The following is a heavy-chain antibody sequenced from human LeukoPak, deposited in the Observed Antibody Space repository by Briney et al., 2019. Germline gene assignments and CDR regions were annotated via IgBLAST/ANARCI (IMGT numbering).Heavy chain of an antibody. CDR2: INHGGST. CDR3: AREGRMSMGIEY. CDR1: GGSLSGYY. D-gene: IGHD4/OR15-4a*01. V-gene: IGHV4-34*01. J-gene: IGHJ4*02. Sequence: SETPSLTCAVYGGSLSGYYWSWIRQSPGKGLEWIGEINHGGSTNYNPSLKSRVTMSMDTSKNHFSLKLSSVTAADTAVYFCAREGRMSMGIEYWGQGTLVTVSS.